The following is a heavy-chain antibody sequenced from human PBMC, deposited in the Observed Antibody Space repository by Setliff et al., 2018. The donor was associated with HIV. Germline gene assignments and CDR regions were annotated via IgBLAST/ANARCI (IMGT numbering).Heavy chain of an antibody. D-gene: IGHD3-22*01. CDR3: TRSMNYDTSGWSFDAFDI. CDR2: ISSDSSAI. Sequence: GGSLRLSCAASGFRFSSYGMHWVRQAPGKGLECVSYISSDSSAIDYADSVKGRFTISRDNAKNSLYLQMNSLRAEDTAVYYCTRSMNYDTSGWSFDAFDIWGQGTMVTVS. J-gene: IGHJ3*02. CDR1: GFRFSSYG. V-gene: IGHV3-48*01.